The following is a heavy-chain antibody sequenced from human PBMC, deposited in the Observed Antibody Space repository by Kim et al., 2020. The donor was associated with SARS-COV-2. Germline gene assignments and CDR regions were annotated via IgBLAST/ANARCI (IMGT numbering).Heavy chain of an antibody. J-gene: IGHJ4*02. Sequence: GGSLRLSCAASGFTFSSYGMHWVRQAPGKGLEWVAVIWYDGSNKYYADSVKGRFTISRDNSKNTLYLQMNSLRAEDTAVYYCARDRSPRSSGYYSLDYWGQGTLVTVSS. V-gene: IGHV3-33*01. CDR2: IWYDGSNK. CDR1: GFTFSSYG. D-gene: IGHD3-22*01. CDR3: ARDRSPRSSGYYSLDY.